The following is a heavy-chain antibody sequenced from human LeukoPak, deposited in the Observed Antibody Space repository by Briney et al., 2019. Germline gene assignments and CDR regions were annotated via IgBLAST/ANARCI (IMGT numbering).Heavy chain of an antibody. CDR2: ISYDGSNK. Sequence: QPGRSLRLSCAASGFTFSSYAMPWVRQAPGKGLEWVAVISYDGSNKYYADSVKGRFTISRDNSKNTLYLQMNSLRAEDTAVYYCATAGYSSVHLLDWGQGTLVTVSS. CDR3: ATAGYSSVHLLD. D-gene: IGHD6-19*01. J-gene: IGHJ4*02. V-gene: IGHV3-30-3*01. CDR1: GFTFSSYA.